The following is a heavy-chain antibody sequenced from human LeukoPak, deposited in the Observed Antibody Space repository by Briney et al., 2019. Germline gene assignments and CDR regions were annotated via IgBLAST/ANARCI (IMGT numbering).Heavy chain of an antibody. J-gene: IGHJ3*02. CDR3: ARESPLNTGLDAFDI. CDR1: GGSLSSYY. Sequence: SETLSLTCTVSGGSLSSYYWTWIRQPPGKGLGWIGYIYYSGSTKYNPSLKSRVTRSVDTSKNQFSLKLSSVTAADTAVYYCARESPLNTGLDAFDIWGQGTMVTVSS. D-gene: IGHD1-14*01. V-gene: IGHV4-59*12. CDR2: IYYSGST.